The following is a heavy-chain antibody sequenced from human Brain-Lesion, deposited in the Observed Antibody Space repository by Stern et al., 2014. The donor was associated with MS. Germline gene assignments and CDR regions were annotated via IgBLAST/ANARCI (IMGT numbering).Heavy chain of an antibody. D-gene: IGHD2-2*01. Sequence: QVQLVQSGPGLVKPSQTLSLSCTVSGGSISSGGYYWSWIRQPAGKGLEWIGRIFNSGSNSYNPSPKSRVTLSKDTSKNQFYLGLNPMTAADTAVYYCARGRVVPGFQYYATDVWGQGTTVIVSS. J-gene: IGHJ6*02. V-gene: IGHV4-61*02. CDR3: ARGRVVPGFQYYATDV. CDR2: IFNSGSN. CDR1: GGSISSGGYY.